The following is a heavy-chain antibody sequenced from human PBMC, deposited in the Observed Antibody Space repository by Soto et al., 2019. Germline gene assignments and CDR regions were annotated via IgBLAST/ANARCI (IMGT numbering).Heavy chain of an antibody. Sequence: PSETLSLTCTVSGGSISTYYWSWIRQSPGKGLERIGYGFNRGSTIDMPSLMSRVTISVDTSKNRFSLRLTSVTAADTAVYYCARDGSPENYCCAAVDIWGQGTAVNVSS. CDR1: GGSISTYY. J-gene: IGHJ6*01. CDR2: GFNRGST. D-gene: IGHD1-7*01. V-gene: IGHV4-59*01. CDR3: ARDGSPENYCCAAVDI.